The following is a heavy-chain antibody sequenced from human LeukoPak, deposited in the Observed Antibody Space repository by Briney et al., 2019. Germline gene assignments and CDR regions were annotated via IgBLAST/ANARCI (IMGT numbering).Heavy chain of an antibody. D-gene: IGHD5-18*01. CDR1: GFTFDDHA. V-gene: IGHV3-9*01. J-gene: IGHJ6*02. CDR2: ISWNGATI. Sequence: GGSLRLSCAASGFTFDDHAMHWVRQAPGKGLEWVSGISWNGATIGYADSMKGRFIISRDNAKNSLYLQMNSLRVEDTSLYYCARDIGSGSSGGGALYYYYGMDVWGLGTTVTVSS. CDR3: ARDIGSGSSGGGALYYYYGMDV.